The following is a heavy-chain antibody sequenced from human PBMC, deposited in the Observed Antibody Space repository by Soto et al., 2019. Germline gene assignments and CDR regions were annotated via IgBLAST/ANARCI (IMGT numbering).Heavy chain of an antibody. CDR2: IGGSGRST. D-gene: IGHD2-8*01. Sequence: EVQLLESGGGLVQPGGSLRLSCVASGFTFTTYAMSWVRQAPGKGLEWVSTIGGSGRSTYYADSVKGRFTVSRDNSKNTLYLQMDSLRTEDKAVYYCAKNGPPRDAFDTWGQGTMVTVSS. CDR1: GFTFTTYA. J-gene: IGHJ3*02. CDR3: AKNGPPRDAFDT. V-gene: IGHV3-23*01.